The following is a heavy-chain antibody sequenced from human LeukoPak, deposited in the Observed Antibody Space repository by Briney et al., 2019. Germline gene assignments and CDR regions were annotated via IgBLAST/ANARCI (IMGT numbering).Heavy chain of an antibody. CDR1: GYSFTRYW. CDR3: AKYHCSGGACSFDC. J-gene: IGHJ4*02. D-gene: IGHD2-15*01. V-gene: IGHV5-10-1*01. CDR2: IDPSDSST. Sequence: GESLKISCKGSGYSFTRYWIGWVRQMPGKGLEWMGRIDPSDSSTSYSPSFQGHVTISADKSITTAYLQWSSLKASDTAIYYCAKYHCSGGACSFDCWGQGTLVTVSS.